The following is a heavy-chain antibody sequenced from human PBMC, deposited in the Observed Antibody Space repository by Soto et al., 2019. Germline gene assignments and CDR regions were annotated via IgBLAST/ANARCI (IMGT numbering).Heavy chain of an antibody. V-gene: IGHV3-11*01. CDR1: GFTSSDYY. CDR2: IGSSGSTK. D-gene: IGHD2-8*01. Sequence: QVQLVESGGGLVKPGGSLRLSCEASGFTSSDYYMSWIRQAPGKGLEWVSYIGSSGSTKYYADSGRVRLTMSRDNAKNSLYLQMNSLRAEDTAVYYCARVRVYATGYYFDYWGQGTLVTVSS. CDR3: ARVRVYATGYYFDY. J-gene: IGHJ4*02.